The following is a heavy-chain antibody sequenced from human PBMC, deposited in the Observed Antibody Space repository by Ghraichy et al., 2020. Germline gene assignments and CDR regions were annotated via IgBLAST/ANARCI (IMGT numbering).Heavy chain of an antibody. CDR1: GGSFSGYY. Sequence: SETLSLTCAVYGGSFSGYYWSWIRQPPGKGLEWIGEINHSGSTNYNPSLKSRVTISVDTSKNQFSLKLSSVTAADTAVYYCARRDGSGSYKTDYFDYWGQGTLVTVSS. V-gene: IGHV4-34*01. CDR2: INHSGST. D-gene: IGHD3-10*01. J-gene: IGHJ4*02. CDR3: ARRDGSGSYKTDYFDY.